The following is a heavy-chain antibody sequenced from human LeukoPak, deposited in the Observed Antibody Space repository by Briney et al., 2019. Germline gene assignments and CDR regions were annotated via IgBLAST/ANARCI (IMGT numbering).Heavy chain of an antibody. J-gene: IGHJ4*02. Sequence: PGGSLRLSCAASGFTFSSYSMNWVRQSPGKGLEWVSSISSNSRYIYYADSVKVRFTISRDIGKNSLYLQMNSLRAEDTAVYYCAASSGSGNYAYYFDYWGQGTLVTVSS. CDR2: ISSNSRYI. V-gene: IGHV3-21*01. CDR3: AASSGSGNYAYYFDY. D-gene: IGHD3-22*01. CDR1: GFTFSSYS.